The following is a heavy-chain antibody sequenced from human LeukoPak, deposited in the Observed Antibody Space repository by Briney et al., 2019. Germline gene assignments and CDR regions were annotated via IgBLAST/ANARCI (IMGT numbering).Heavy chain of an antibody. J-gene: IGHJ4*02. CDR1: GFTFISSA. V-gene: IGHV1-58*02. D-gene: IGHD7-27*01. CDR2: IVVGSDNT. CDR3: AAIANWGTRQPFDY. Sequence: GASVKVSCKASGFTFISSAMQWVRQARGQRLEWIGWIVVGSDNTNYAQKFQERVTITRDMSTSTAYMELSSLRSEDTAVYYCAAIANWGTRQPFDYWGQGTLVTVSS.